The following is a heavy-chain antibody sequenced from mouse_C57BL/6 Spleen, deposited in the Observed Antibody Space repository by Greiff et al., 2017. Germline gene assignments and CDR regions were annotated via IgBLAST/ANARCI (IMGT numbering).Heavy chain of an antibody. V-gene: IGHV8-12*01. Sequence: QVTLKVSGPGILQSSQTLSLTCSFSGFSLSTSGMGVSWIRQPSGKGLEWLAHIYWDDDKHYNPSLKSRLTISKDTSRNQVFLKITSVDTADTATYYCARRAQYYGSSYWYFDVWGTGTTVTVSS. CDR1: GFSLSTSGMG. CDR3: ARRAQYYGSSYWYFDV. D-gene: IGHD1-1*01. CDR2: IYWDDDK. J-gene: IGHJ1*03.